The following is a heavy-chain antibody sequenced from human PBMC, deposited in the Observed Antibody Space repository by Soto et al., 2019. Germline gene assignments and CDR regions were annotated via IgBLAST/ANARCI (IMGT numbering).Heavy chain of an antibody. V-gene: IGHV4-31*03. CDR1: GAALNSGNYY. CDR3: ASLRIATNNYKWLDP. D-gene: IGHD2-21*01. Sequence: SETLSLTCSVSGAALNSGNYYWSWIRQVPGKGLEWIGHIYVTGAVDYNPSLRDRITISQDTSERQFSLNLRLVTAADTAVYYCASLRIATNNYKWLDPCGQGTMVTVSS. CDR2: IYVTGAV. J-gene: IGHJ5*02.